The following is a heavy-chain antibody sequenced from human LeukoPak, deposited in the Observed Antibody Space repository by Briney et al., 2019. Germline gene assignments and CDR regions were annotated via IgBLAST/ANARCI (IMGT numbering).Heavy chain of an antibody. D-gene: IGHD5-18*01. CDR2: IYSGGST. J-gene: IGHJ4*02. V-gene: IGHV3-23*03. CDR1: GFTFSNYA. CDR3: ARGGESGYNYGYSDY. Sequence: GGSLRLSCAASGFTFSNYAMSWVRQAPGKGLEWVSVIYSGGSTYYADSVKGRFTISRDNPKNTLYLQMNSLRAEDTAVYYCARGGESGYNYGYSDYWGQGTLVTVSS.